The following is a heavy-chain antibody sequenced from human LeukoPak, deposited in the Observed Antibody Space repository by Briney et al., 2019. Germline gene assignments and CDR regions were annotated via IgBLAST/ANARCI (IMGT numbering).Heavy chain of an antibody. D-gene: IGHD3-10*01. CDR2: IYAGNSDT. Sequence: GESLKISCKGSGSTFTSYWIGWVRQMPGKGLEWMGVIYAGNSDTRYSPSFQGQVTISADKSISTAYLQWSSLKASDTAMYYCARSQHNYGSYYFDYWGQGTLVTVSS. CDR1: GSTFTSYW. CDR3: ARSQHNYGSYYFDY. V-gene: IGHV5-51*01. J-gene: IGHJ4*02.